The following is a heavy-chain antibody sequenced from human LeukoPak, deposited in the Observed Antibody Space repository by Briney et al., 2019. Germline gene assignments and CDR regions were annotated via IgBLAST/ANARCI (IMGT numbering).Heavy chain of an antibody. V-gene: IGHV1-69*01. Sequence: GSSVKVSCKASGGTSSSYAISWVRQAPGQGLEWMGGIIPIFGTANYAQKFQGRVTITADESTSTAYMELSSLRSEDTAVYYCARASAYGGNPDYYYYNYTDVWGKGTTVTVSS. CDR1: GGTSSSYA. CDR3: ARASAYGGNPDYYYYNYTDV. J-gene: IGHJ6*03. CDR2: IIPIFGTA. D-gene: IGHD4-23*01.